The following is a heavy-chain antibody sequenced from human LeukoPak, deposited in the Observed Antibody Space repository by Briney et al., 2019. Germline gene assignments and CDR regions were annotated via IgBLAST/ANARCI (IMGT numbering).Heavy chain of an antibody. CDR1: GGPFSVYY. J-gene: IGHJ5*02. V-gene: IGHV4-34*01. Sequence: SETLSLTCAVYGGPFSVYYWSWIRQPPGKGLEWIGEINHSGSTYYNPSLKSRVTISVDTSKNQFSLKLSSVTAADTAVYYCARDWELGGWFDPWGQGTLVTVSS. D-gene: IGHD1-26*01. CDR2: INHSGST. CDR3: ARDWELGGWFDP.